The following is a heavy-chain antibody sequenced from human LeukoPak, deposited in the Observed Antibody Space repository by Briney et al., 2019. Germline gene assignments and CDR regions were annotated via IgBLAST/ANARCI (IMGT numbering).Heavy chain of an antibody. CDR2: ISSSSSYT. J-gene: IGHJ3*02. CDR1: GFTFSDYY. Sequence: GGSLRLSCAASGFTFSDYYMSWIRQAPGKGLEWVSYISSSSSYTNYADSVKGRFTISRDNAKNSLYLQMNSLRAEDTAVYYCAKRRGTYYDFWSGYGAFDIRGQGTMVTVSS. V-gene: IGHV3-11*06. CDR3: AKRRGTYYDFWSGYGAFDI. D-gene: IGHD3-3*01.